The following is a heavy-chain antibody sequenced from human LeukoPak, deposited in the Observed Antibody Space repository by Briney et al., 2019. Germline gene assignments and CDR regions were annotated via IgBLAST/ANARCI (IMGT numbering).Heavy chain of an antibody. CDR1: GYTFTGYY. CDR3: ARDRYCSSTSCYMSRNYYYYYMDV. J-gene: IGHJ6*03. Sequence: GASVKVSCKASGYTFTGYYMHWVRQAPGQGLEWMGWINPNSGGTNYVQKFQGRVTMTRDTSISTAYMELSRLRSDDTAVYYCARDRYCSSTSCYMSRNYYYYYMDVWGKGTTVTVSS. V-gene: IGHV1-2*02. D-gene: IGHD2-2*02. CDR2: INPNSGGT.